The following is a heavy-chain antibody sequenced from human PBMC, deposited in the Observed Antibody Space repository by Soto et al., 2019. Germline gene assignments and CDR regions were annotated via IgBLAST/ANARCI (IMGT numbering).Heavy chain of an antibody. J-gene: IGHJ6*02. CDR1: GFSFSSYE. V-gene: IGHV3-48*03. Sequence: GGSLRLSCAASGFSFSSYEMNWVRQAPGKGLEWVSYISSGGSTIYYADSVKGRFTISRDNAKNSLCLQMNSLRAEDTAVYYCVRRAHYYGTDVWGQGTTVTVSS. CDR2: ISSGGSTI. CDR3: VRRAHYYGTDV.